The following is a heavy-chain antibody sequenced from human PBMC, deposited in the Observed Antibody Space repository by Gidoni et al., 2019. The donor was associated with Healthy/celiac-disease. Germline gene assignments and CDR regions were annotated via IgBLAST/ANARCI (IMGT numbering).Heavy chain of an antibody. V-gene: IGHV2-5*02. Sequence: QITLKESGPTLAKPTQTLTPTCTFSGFSLSTSGVGVGWIRQPPGKALEWLALIYRDDDKRYSPSLKSRLAITKDTSKNQVVLTMTNMDPVDTATYYCAHRRDYGDIDYWGQGTLVTVSS. CDR3: AHRRDYGDIDY. D-gene: IGHD4-17*01. CDR1: GFSLSTSGVG. J-gene: IGHJ4*02. CDR2: IYRDDDK.